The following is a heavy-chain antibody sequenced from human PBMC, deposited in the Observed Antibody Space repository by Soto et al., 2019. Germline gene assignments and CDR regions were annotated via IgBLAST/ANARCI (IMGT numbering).Heavy chain of an antibody. CDR1: GGTFSSYA. D-gene: IGHD4-17*01. CDR3: ARDPLDYGDYDCDY. V-gene: IGHV1-69*12. CDR2: IIPIFGTA. Sequence: QVQLVQSGAEVKKPGSSVKVSCKASGGTFSSYAISWVRQAPGQGLEWMGGIIPIFGTANYAQKFQGRVTITADESTSTAYMELSSLRSEDTAVYYCARDPLDYGDYDCDYWGQGTLVTVSS. J-gene: IGHJ4*02.